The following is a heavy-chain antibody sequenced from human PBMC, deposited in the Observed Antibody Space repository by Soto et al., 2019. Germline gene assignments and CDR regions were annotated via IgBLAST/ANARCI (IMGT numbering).Heavy chain of an antibody. J-gene: IGHJ5*02. Sequence: ASVKVSCKASGYTFTSYYMHWVRQAPGQGLEWMGIINPSGGSTSYAQKFQGRVTMTRDTSTSTVYMELSSLRSEDTAVYYCARGTYPIMITFGGVDWFDPWGQGTLVTVSS. CDR1: GYTFTSYY. CDR3: ARGTYPIMITFGGVDWFDP. D-gene: IGHD3-16*01. V-gene: IGHV1-46*01. CDR2: INPSGGST.